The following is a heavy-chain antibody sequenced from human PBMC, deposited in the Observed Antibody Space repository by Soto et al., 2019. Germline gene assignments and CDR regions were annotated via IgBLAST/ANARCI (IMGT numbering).Heavy chain of an antibody. CDR1: GYTFTGYY. J-gene: IGHJ6*02. CDR2: INPNSGGT. V-gene: IGHV1-2*02. CDR3: ARALNVLRFLEWPFPDV. D-gene: IGHD3-3*01. Sequence: ASVKVSCKASGYTFTGYYMHWVRQAPGQGLEWMGWINPNSGGTNYAQKFQGRVTMTRDTSISTAYMELSRLRSDDTAVYYCARALNVLRFLEWPFPDVWGQGTTVTVSS.